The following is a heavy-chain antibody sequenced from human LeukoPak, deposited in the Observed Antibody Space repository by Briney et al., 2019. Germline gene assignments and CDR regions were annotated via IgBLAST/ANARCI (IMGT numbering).Heavy chain of an antibody. D-gene: IGHD6-13*01. J-gene: IGHJ4*02. CDR3: ARHGYNSSWYLKGKFDF. CDR2: GFYNGRA. CDR1: GDSISGTAY. Sequence: SETLSLTCTVSGDSISGTAYWGWIRQPPGKGLVWIGSGFYNGRAYYNPSLKSRVSISVDTSNNLYSLRLTSVTAADTAVYYCARHGYNSSWYLKGKFDFWGQGTLVTVSS. V-gene: IGHV4-39*01.